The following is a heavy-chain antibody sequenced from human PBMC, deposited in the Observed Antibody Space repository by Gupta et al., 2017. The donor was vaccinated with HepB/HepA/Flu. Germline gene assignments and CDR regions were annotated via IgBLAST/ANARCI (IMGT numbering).Heavy chain of an antibody. D-gene: IGHD2-2*01. V-gene: IGHV4-34*01. Sequence: QVQLQQWGAGLLKPSETLSLTCAVYGGSFSGYYWSWIRQPPGKGLEWIGEINHSGSTNYNPSLKSRVTISVDTSKNQFSLKLSAVTAADTAVYYCARGRRIFDIVVGPAATSWFDPWGQGTLVTVSS. CDR3: ARGRRIFDIVVGPAATSWFDP. CDR2: INHSGST. J-gene: IGHJ5*02. CDR1: GGSFSGYY.